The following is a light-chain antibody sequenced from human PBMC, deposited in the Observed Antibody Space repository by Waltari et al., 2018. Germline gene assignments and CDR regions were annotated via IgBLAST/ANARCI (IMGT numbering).Light chain of an antibody. Sequence: QAGLTQPPSVSKGLRQTATLTCTGNSNNVGNEGADWLQQHQGQPPKLLFYRSNDRPSGISEGFSASRSGSTASLTITGLQPEDEADYYCSAWDTSLSACVFGGGTKLTVL. J-gene: IGLJ3*02. CDR2: RSN. CDR3: SAWDTSLSACV. V-gene: IGLV10-54*04. CDR1: SNNVGNEG.